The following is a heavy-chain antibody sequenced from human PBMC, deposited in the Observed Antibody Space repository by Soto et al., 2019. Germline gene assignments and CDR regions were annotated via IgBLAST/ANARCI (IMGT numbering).Heavy chain of an antibody. Sequence: SETLSLTCTVSGGSVSSGSYYWSWIRQPPGKGLEWIGYIYYSGSTNYNPSLKSRVTISVDTSKNQFSLKLSSVTAADTAVYYCERAVAASGTTYVNWFDPWGQGTLVTVSS. CDR1: GGSVSSGSYY. D-gene: IGHD6-13*01. CDR3: ERAVAASGTTYVNWFDP. V-gene: IGHV4-61*01. J-gene: IGHJ5*02. CDR2: IYYSGST.